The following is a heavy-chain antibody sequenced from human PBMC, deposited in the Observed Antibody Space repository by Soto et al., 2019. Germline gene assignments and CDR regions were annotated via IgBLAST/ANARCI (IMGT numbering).Heavy chain of an antibody. CDR3: LGYCSSTSCNPIVAEYYYMDV. CDR2: ISGSGGST. Sequence: PGGSLRLSCAASGLTFSSYAMSWVRQAPGKGLEWVSAISGSGGSTYYADSVKGRFTISRDNSKNTLYLQMNSLRAEDTAVYYCLGYCSSTSCNPIVAEYYYMDVWGKGTTVTVSS. CDR1: GLTFSSYA. J-gene: IGHJ6*03. V-gene: IGHV3-23*01. D-gene: IGHD2-2*01.